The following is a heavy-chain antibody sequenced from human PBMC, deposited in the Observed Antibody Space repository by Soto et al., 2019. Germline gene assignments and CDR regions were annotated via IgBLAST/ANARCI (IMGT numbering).Heavy chain of an antibody. CDR1: GGSISSSSYY. CDR3: ARDRYSSGWYADY. J-gene: IGHJ4*02. Sequence: SETLSLTCTVSGGSISSSSYYWGWIRQPPGKGLEWIGSIYTSGSTNYNPSLKSRVTMSVDTSKNQFSLKLSSVTAADTAVYYCARDRYSSGWYADYWGQGTLVTVS. D-gene: IGHD6-19*01. V-gene: IGHV4-39*07. CDR2: IYTSGST.